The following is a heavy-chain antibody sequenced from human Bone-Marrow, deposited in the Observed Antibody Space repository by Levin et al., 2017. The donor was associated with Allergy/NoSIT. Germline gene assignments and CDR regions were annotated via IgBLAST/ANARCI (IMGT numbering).Heavy chain of an antibody. CDR1: GFTFSDHY. D-gene: IGHD2/OR15-2a*01. CDR3: ARLLRDSSTYTTFDN. Sequence: GESLKISCAASGFTFSDHYMDWVLQAPGKGLDWVGRIRNKANSYTTQYAASVKGRFTISRDDSENSLYLQMNSLKTDDTAVYYCARLLRDSSTYTTFDNWGQGTLVTVSS. CDR2: IRNKANSYTT. J-gene: IGHJ4*02. V-gene: IGHV3-72*01.